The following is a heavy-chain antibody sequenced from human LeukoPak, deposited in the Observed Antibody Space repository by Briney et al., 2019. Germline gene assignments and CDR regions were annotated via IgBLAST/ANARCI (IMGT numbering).Heavy chain of an antibody. J-gene: IGHJ6*02. V-gene: IGHV3-7*01. CDR2: IKQDGSEK. D-gene: IGHD3-10*01. Sequence: GGSLRLSCAASGFTFSSYWMSWVRQAPGKGMEWVANIKQDGSEKYYVDSVKGRFTISRDNAKNSLYLQMNSLRAEDTAVYYCASLPGGYYYYYGMDVWGQGTTVTVSS. CDR3: ASLPGGYYYYYGMDV. CDR1: GFTFSSYW.